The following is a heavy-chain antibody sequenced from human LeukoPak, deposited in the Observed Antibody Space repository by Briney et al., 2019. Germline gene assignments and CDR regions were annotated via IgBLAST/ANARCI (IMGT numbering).Heavy chain of an antibody. V-gene: IGHV3-49*04. D-gene: IGHD3-22*01. Sequence: GRSLRLSCTGSGFTFGDCAMSWVRQAPGKGLEWVGFIRSKAYGGTTEYAASVKGRFTISRDDSKSIAYLQMNSLKTEDTAVYYCTRSTPYYYDSSGYYQNFVYWGQGTLVTVSS. CDR3: TRSTPYYYDSSGYYQNFVY. CDR1: GFTFGDCA. J-gene: IGHJ4*02. CDR2: IRSKAYGGTT.